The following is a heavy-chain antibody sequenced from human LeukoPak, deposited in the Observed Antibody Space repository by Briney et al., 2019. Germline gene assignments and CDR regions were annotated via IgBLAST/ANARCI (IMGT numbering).Heavy chain of an antibody. Sequence: SGGSLRLSCAASGFTFSRYWMSWVRQAPRKGLEWVANIKQDGSETYYVDSMKGRFTISRDNAKNPLYLQMNSLRAEDTAVYYCARDKGDYDTSGSLFIFGGQGTLVTVSS. D-gene: IGHD3-22*01. CDR3: ARDKGDYDTSGSLFIF. CDR2: IKQDGSET. CDR1: GFTFSRYW. J-gene: IGHJ4*02. V-gene: IGHV3-7*03.